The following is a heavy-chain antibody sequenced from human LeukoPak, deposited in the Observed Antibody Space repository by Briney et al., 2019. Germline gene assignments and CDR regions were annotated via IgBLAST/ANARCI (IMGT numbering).Heavy chain of an antibody. Sequence: SETLSLTCTVSGGSISSGSYYWSWIRQPAGKGLEWIGRIYTSGSTNYNPSLKSRVTISVDTSKNQFSLKLSSVTAADTAVYYCARATRGDYGWVFEYYFDYWGQGTLVIVSS. J-gene: IGHJ4*02. CDR3: ARATRGDYGWVFEYYFDY. CDR1: GGSISSGSYY. V-gene: IGHV4-61*02. CDR2: IYTSGST. D-gene: IGHD4-17*01.